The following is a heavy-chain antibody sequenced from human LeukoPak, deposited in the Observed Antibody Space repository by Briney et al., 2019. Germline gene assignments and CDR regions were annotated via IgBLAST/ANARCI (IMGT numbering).Heavy chain of an antibody. CDR3: ARQRSWVKNSRGWYY. CDR2: NNPNSGGT. Sequence: ASVKVSCKGSGYTFTGNYMHWVRQAPGQGLERMGWNNPNSGGTNYAQKFQGRVTMTRDTSISTAYMELSRLKSDDTAVYDCARQRSWVKNSRGWYYWGQGTLVTVSS. CDR1: GYTFTGNY. D-gene: IGHD6-19*01. V-gene: IGHV1-2*02. J-gene: IGHJ4*02.